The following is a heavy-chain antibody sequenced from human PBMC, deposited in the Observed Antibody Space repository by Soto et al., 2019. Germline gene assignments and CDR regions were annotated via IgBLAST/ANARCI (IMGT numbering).Heavy chain of an antibody. D-gene: IGHD6-25*01. Sequence: QVQLVQSGAEVKQPGASMKVSCKASGYIFSDNYIHWVRQAPGQGLEWMAWINPKSGGTNYARNFQGRVTLTRDTSISTAYMDLSRLRAEDTAVYYCARRLDDRADDAFDVWGEGTAVSVSA. J-gene: IGHJ3*01. CDR2: INPKSGGT. CDR3: ARRLDDRADDAFDV. V-gene: IGHV1-2*02. CDR1: GYIFSDNY.